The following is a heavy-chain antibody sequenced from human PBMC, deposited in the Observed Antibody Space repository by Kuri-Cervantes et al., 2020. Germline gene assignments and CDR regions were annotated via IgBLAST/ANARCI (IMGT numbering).Heavy chain of an antibody. CDR1: GGSVSSGSYY. V-gene: IGHV4-61*01. CDR3: ARDRFWEYYYYYMDV. CDR2: IYYSGST. Sequence: SETLSLTCTVSGGSVSSGSYYWSWIRQPPGKGLEWIGYIYYSGSTNYNPSLKSRVTISVDTSKNQFSLKLSSVTAADTAVYYCARDRFWEYYYYYMDVWGKGTTVTVSS. J-gene: IGHJ6*03. D-gene: IGHD3-3*01.